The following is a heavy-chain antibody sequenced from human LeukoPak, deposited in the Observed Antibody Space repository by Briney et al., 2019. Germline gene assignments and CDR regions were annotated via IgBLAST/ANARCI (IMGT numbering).Heavy chain of an antibody. V-gene: IGHV3-48*01. J-gene: IGHJ4*02. CDR1: GFTFSSYS. CDR2: ISSSGTTI. D-gene: IGHD2-2*01. Sequence: PGGSLRLSCVASGFTFSSYSMNWVRQAPEKGLEWVSYISSSGTTIYYADSVKGRFTISRDNAKNSLYLQMNSLRAEDTAVYYCARDRSRMIWGQGTLVTVSS. CDR3: ARDRSRMI.